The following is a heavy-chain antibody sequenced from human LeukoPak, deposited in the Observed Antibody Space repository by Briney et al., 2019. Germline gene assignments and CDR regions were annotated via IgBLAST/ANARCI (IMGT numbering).Heavy chain of an antibody. CDR2: INHSGST. CDR3: ARGIYCSSTSYYNVLDY. V-gene: IGHV4-34*01. D-gene: IGHD2-2*02. CDR1: GGSFSGYY. Sequence: SETLSLTCAVYGGSFSGYYWSWLRHPPGKGLEWIGEINHSGSTNYNPSLKSRVTISVDTSKNQFSLKLSSVTAADTAVYYCARGIYCSSTSYYNVLDYWGQGTLVTVSS. J-gene: IGHJ4*02.